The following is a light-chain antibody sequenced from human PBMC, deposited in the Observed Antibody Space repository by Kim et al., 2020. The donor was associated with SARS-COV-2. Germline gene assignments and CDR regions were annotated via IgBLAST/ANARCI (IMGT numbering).Light chain of an antibody. J-gene: IGLJ3*02. Sequence: GAAVTRSCSETSSSVIGSTYVSWYQHPPGTAPTLMISEGRSRPSGGPDRFSGSESGSTASLTVSGLQAEDEADYYCNSYADTNNWVFGGGTQLTVL. CDR2: EGR. CDR3: NSYADTNNWV. V-gene: IGLV2-8*01. CDR1: SSSVIGSTY.